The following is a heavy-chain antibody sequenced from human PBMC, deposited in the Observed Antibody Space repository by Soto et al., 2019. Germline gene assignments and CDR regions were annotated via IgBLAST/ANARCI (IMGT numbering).Heavy chain of an antibody. J-gene: IGHJ6*03. V-gene: IGHV3-23*01. CDR2: VGSGGSG. CDR1: GFTFSTYG. CDR3: VKFRGRAYPYYYMDV. D-gene: IGHD3-10*01. Sequence: DVQLLESGGGWVQWGGSLRLSCVTSGFTFSTYGMTWVGQAPGKGLEWVSYVGSGGSGYYAESVKGRFTISRDNSKNTLSLEMNSLRAEDTATYSCVKFRGRAYPYYYMDVWGKGTTVTVSS.